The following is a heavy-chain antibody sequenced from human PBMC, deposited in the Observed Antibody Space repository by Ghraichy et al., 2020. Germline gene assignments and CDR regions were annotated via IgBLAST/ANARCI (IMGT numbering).Heavy chain of an antibody. V-gene: IGHV3-7*03. CDR1: GFTFRTFW. CDR3: ARGGLVAPAATWWFDP. Sequence: GGSLRLSCAASGFTFRTFWMSWVRQAPGKGLEWVANIKQDESQKYYVDSVKGRFTISRDNAKNSLYLQMNSLRAEDTAVYYCARGGLVAPAATWWFDPWGQGTLVTVSS. CDR2: IKQDESQK. D-gene: IGHD2-2*01. J-gene: IGHJ5*02.